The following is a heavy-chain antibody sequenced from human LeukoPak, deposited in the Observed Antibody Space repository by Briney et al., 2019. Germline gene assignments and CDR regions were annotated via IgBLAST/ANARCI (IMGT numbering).Heavy chain of an antibody. J-gene: IGHJ3*02. CDR2: INHSGST. Sequence: SETLSLTCAVYGGSFSGYYWSWIRQPPGKGLEWIGEINHSGSTNYNPSLKSRVTISVDTSKNQFSLKLSSVTAADTAVYYCARVRLGHSAFDIWGQGTMVTVPS. CDR3: ARVRLGHSAFDI. D-gene: IGHD3-9*01. CDR1: GGSFSGYY. V-gene: IGHV4-34*01.